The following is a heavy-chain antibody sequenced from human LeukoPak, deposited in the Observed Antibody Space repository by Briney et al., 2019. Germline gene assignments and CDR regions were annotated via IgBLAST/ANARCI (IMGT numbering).Heavy chain of an antibody. D-gene: IGHD3-10*01. CDR2: INPNSGGT. V-gene: IGHV1-2*02. CDR1: GYTFTGYY. Sequence: ASVKVSCKASGYTFTGYYMHWVRQALGQGLEWMGWINPNSGGTNYAQKFQGRVTMTRDTSISTAYMELSRLRSDDTAVYYCARVEGLWFGELLISAFDIWGQGTMVTVSS. CDR3: ARVEGLWFGELLISAFDI. J-gene: IGHJ3*02.